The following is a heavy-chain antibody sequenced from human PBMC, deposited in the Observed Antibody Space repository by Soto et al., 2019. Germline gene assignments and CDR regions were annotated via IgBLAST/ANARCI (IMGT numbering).Heavy chain of an antibody. CDR1: GFTFGDYA. CDR2: IRSKAYGGTT. Sequence: GGSLRLSCTASGFTFGDYAMSWFRQAPGKGLEWVGFIRSKAYGGTTEYDASVKGRFTISRDDSKSIAYLQMNSLKTEDTAVYYCTRARNSSFWSGYSSYWGQGTLVTVSS. V-gene: IGHV3-49*03. CDR3: TRARNSSFWSGYSSY. J-gene: IGHJ4*02. D-gene: IGHD3-3*01.